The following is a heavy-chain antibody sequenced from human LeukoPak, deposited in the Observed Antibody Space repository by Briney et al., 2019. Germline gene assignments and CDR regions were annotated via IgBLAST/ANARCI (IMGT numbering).Heavy chain of an antibody. V-gene: IGHV3-30*04. Sequence: PGGSLRLSCAASGFTFSSYAMHWVRQAPGKGLEWVAVISYDGSNKYYADSVKGRFTISRDNSKNTLYLQMNSLRAEDTAVYYCARDRAIYSSWVTIDAFDIWGQGTMVTVSS. CDR2: ISYDGSNK. J-gene: IGHJ3*02. CDR1: GFTFSSYA. D-gene: IGHD6-13*01. CDR3: ARDRAIYSSWVTIDAFDI.